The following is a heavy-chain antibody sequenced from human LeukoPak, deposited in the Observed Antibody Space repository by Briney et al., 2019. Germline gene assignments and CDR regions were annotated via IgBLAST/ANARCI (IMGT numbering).Heavy chain of an antibody. V-gene: IGHV3-23*01. D-gene: IGHD4-17*01. CDR2: ISGSGGST. CDR1: GFTFSSYA. CDR3: AKDGPKSTVTTPDYFQH. Sequence: PGGSLRLSCAASGFTFSSYAMSWVRQAPGKGLEWVSAISGSGGSTYYADSVKGRFTISRDNSKNTLYLQMNSLRAEDTAVYYCAKDGPKSTVTTPDYFQHWGQGTLVTVSS. J-gene: IGHJ1*01.